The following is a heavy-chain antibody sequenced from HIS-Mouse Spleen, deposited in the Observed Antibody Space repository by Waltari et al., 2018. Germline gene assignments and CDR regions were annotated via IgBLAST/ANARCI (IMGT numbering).Heavy chain of an antibody. CDR3: AREAGTTRRSYWYFDL. Sequence: QVQLVQSGAEVKKPGASVKVSCKASGYTFTSYGISWVRQAPGQGLGGMGGISAYNGNTNYAQRLQGRVTMTTDTSTSTAYMELMSLRSDDTAVYYCAREAGTTRRSYWYFDLWGRGTLVTVSS. J-gene: IGHJ2*01. D-gene: IGHD1-1*01. CDR1: GYTFTSYG. CDR2: ISAYNGNT. V-gene: IGHV1-18*01.